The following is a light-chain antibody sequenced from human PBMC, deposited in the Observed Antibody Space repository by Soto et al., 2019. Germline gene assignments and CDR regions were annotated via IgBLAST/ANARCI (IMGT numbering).Light chain of an antibody. CDR1: SSNIGAGYD. CDR2: GNS. V-gene: IGLV1-40*01. Sequence: QSVLTQPPSVSGAPGQRVTISCTGSSSNIGAGYDVHWYQQLPGTAPKLLIYGNSNRPSGVPDRFSGSKSGTSASLAITGLQAEDEADYYCQSYDSSLSGWDVVFVGGTKLTVL. J-gene: IGLJ2*01. CDR3: QSYDSSLSGWDVV.